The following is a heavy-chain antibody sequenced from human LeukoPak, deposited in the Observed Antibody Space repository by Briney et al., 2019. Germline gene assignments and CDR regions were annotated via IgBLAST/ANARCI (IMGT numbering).Heavy chain of an antibody. V-gene: IGHV3-21*01. J-gene: IGHJ4*02. D-gene: IGHD1-26*01. CDR1: GFTFSSYS. Sequence: GGSLRLSCAASGFTFSSYSMNWVRQAPGKGLEWVSSISSSSSYIYYADSVKGRFTISRDNAKNSLYLQMNSLRAEDTAVYYCAREELRVPYYFDYWGQGTLVTVSS. CDR2: ISSSSSYI. CDR3: AREELRVPYYFDY.